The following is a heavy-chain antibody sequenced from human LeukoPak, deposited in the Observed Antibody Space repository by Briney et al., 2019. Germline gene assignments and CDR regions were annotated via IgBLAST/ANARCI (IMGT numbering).Heavy chain of an antibody. CDR1: GGSISSSSYY. Sequence: SETLSLTCTVSGGSISSSSYYWGWIRQPPGKGLEWIGSIYYSGSTYYNPSLKSRVTISVDTSKNQFSLKLSSVTAADTTVYYCARDTITGDAFDIWGQGTMVTVSS. D-gene: IGHD1-20*01. CDR3: ARDTITGDAFDI. J-gene: IGHJ3*02. CDR2: IYYSGST. V-gene: IGHV4-39*07.